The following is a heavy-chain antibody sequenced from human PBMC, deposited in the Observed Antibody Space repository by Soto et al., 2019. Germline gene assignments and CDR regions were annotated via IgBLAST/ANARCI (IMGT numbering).Heavy chain of an antibody. CDR2: ISXSGSP. J-gene: IGHJ4*02. CDR1: GDSISGRSYY. V-gene: IGHV4-39*01. D-gene: IGHD2-21*02. CDR3: ARQRTSVVTQAYFDV. Sequence: SETLSLTCTVTGDSISGRSYYWGWIRQPPWQGLEWIGSISXSGSPYNNPSLGSRVSMSIDTAKDQFSMKLKSLTAADTAMYFCARQRTSVVTQAYFDVWGPGALVTVSS.